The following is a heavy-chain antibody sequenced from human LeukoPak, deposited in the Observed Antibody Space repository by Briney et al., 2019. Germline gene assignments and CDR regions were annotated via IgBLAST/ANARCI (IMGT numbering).Heavy chain of an antibody. Sequence: GESLKISCKGSGYSFTTYWIAWVRQMPGKGLEWMGIIYPRDSDIRYNPPFQGQVTISADKSISTAYLQWNSLKASDTAMYYCARMIGLGEVSPYFDYWGQGSLVTVSS. CDR2: IYPRDSDI. D-gene: IGHD3-16*02. CDR3: ARMIGLGEVSPYFDY. V-gene: IGHV5-51*01. J-gene: IGHJ4*02. CDR1: GYSFTTYW.